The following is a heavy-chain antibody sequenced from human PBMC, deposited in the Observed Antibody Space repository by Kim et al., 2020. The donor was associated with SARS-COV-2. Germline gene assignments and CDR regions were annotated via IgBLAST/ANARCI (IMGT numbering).Heavy chain of an antibody. CDR3: ARDPKNWNYGSYFDY. Sequence: GGSLRLSCAASGFTFSSYSMNWVRQAPGKGLEWVSYISSSSSTIYYADSVKGRFTISRDNAKNSLYLQMNSLRDEDTAVYYCARDPKNWNYGSYFDYWGQGTLVTVSS. D-gene: IGHD1-7*01. CDR2: ISSSSSTI. V-gene: IGHV3-48*02. CDR1: GFTFSSYS. J-gene: IGHJ4*02.